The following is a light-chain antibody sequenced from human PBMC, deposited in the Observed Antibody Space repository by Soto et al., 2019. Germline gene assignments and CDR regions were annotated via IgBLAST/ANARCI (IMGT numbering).Light chain of an antibody. V-gene: IGKV3-15*01. CDR1: QSVRSS. J-gene: IGKJ5*01. CDR3: QQRNVWPPVT. Sequence: EVVMTQSPVTLSVSPGERATLSCRASQSVRSSVAWYQQKPGQAPRLLFYGASTRATGIPARFSGSGSGTEFTLTISSLQSEDVAVYYCQQRNVWPPVTFGQGTRLEIK. CDR2: GAS.